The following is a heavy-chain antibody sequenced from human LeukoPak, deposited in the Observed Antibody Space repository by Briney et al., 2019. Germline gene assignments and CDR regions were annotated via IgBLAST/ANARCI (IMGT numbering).Heavy chain of an antibody. CDR3: ARVEKYTTSGPTDP. V-gene: IGHV4-34*01. Sequence: SETLSLACAVSGGSLSGYYWSWIRQPPEKGLEWIGEINHSGSTNYNPSLKSRVTISVDTSKKQFFLKLNSVTAADTAVYYCARVEKYTTSGPTDPWGQGTLVTVSS. J-gene: IGHJ5*02. CDR2: INHSGST. D-gene: IGHD6-13*01. CDR1: GGSLSGYY.